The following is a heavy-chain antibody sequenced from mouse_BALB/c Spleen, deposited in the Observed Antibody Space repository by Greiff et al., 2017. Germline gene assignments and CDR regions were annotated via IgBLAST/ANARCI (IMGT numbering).Heavy chain of an antibody. CDR1: GYTFTSYW. Sequence: QVQLQQSGAELVRPGASVKLSCKASGYTFTSYWMNWVKQRPEQGLEWIGRIDPYDSETHYNQKFKDKAILTVDKSSSTAYMQLSSLTSEDSAVYYCAREGGSTMITPWFAYWGQGTLVTVSA. D-gene: IGHD2-4*01. J-gene: IGHJ3*01. CDR2: IDPYDSET. CDR3: AREGGSTMITPWFAY. V-gene: IGHV1-52*01.